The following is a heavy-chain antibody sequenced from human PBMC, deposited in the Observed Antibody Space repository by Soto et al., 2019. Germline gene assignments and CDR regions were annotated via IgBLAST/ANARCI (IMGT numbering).Heavy chain of an antibody. CDR3: AAPRYSSSWYMRPFDY. J-gene: IGHJ4*02. CDR2: ISGSGGST. Sequence: PGRSLRHSCAASEFTFSSYAMSRVRQAPGKGLEWVSAISGSGGSTYYADSVKGRFTISRDNSKNTLYLQMNSLRAEDTAVYYCAAPRYSSSWYMRPFDYWGQGTLVTVSS. CDR1: EFTFSSYA. D-gene: IGHD6-13*01. V-gene: IGHV3-23*01.